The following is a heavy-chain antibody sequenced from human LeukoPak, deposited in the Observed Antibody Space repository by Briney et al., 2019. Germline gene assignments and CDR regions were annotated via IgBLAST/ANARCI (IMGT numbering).Heavy chain of an antibody. CDR2: ISSSPSYI. CDR3: ARDGDTWEMVY. J-gene: IGHJ4*02. CDR1: GFTFSSYS. V-gene: IGHV3-21*01. Sequence: KPGGSLRLSCAASGFTFSSYSMNWVRQAPGKGLEWVSSISSSPSYIDYADSVKGRFTIFRDNAKNSLYLQMNSLRAEDTAVYYCARDGDTWEMVYWGQGTLVTVSS. D-gene: IGHD1-26*01.